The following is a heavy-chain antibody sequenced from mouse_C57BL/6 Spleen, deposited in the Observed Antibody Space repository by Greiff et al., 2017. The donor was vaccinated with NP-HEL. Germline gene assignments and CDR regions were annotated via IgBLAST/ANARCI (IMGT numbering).Heavy chain of an antibody. CDR2: IDPETGGT. V-gene: IGHV1-15*01. J-gene: IGHJ3*01. Sequence: VQLQESGAELVRPGASVTLSCKASGYTFTDYEMHWVKQTPVHGLEWIGAIDPETGGTAYNQKFKGKAILTADKSSSTAYMELRSLTSEDSAVYYCTRANFSSFAYWGQGTLVTVSA. CDR3: TRANFSSFAY. CDR1: GYTFTDYE. D-gene: IGHD4-1*01.